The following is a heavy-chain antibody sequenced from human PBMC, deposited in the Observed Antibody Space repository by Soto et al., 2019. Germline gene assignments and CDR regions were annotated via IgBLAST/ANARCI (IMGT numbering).Heavy chain of an antibody. V-gene: IGHV3-30*18. CDR3: AKETYSGPLDY. CDR1: GFTFSSYG. Sequence: QVQLVESGGGVVQPGRSLRLSCAASGFTFSSYGMHWVRQAPGKGLEWVAVISHDGSNKYYADSVKGRFTISRDSSKNTLYLQMNSLRAEDTAVYYCAKETYSGPLDYWGQGTLVTVSS. CDR2: ISHDGSNK. J-gene: IGHJ4*02. D-gene: IGHD2-15*01.